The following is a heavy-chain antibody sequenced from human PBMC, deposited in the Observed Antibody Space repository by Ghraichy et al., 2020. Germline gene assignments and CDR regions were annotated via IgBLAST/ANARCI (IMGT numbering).Heavy chain of an antibody. J-gene: IGHJ4*02. V-gene: IGHV4-39*01. CDR2: SFYTGST. CDR1: SGSISSSSYF. D-gene: IGHD1-1*01. CDR3: ARHLHLLQLVDPRYYFPY. Sequence: SETLSLTCTVSSGSISSSSYFWAWIGQPPGRGLEWIGSSFYTGSTYYNPSLKSRVTISVDTSKNQFSLKLSSLTAADTAVYYCARHLHLLQLVDPRYYFPYCGQGTLVPVSS.